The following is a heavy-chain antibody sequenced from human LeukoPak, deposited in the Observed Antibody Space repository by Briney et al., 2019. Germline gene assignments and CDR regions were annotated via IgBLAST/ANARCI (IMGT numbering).Heavy chain of an antibody. CDR1: GFTFSRYG. V-gene: IGHV3-23*01. CDR2: ISGSGGST. Sequence: PGGSLRLSCAVSGFTFSRYGMSWVRQAPGKGLEWVSSISGSGGSTYYADSVKGRFTISRDDAKNSLYLQMNSLRAEDTAVYYCARVGSTGVGWFGELTDAFDIWGQGTMVTVSS. J-gene: IGHJ3*02. D-gene: IGHD3-10*01. CDR3: ARVGSTGVGWFGELTDAFDI.